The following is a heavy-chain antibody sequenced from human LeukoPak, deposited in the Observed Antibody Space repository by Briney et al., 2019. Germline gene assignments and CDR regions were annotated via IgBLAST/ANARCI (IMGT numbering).Heavy chain of an antibody. J-gene: IGHJ4*02. Sequence: GGSLRLSCSASGFTFSDYTMHWVRQAPGKGLEYVSAVGHSGTYTYYADSAKGRFTISRDNSKNTLYLQMGSLRTEDMGVYYCARGHSWGQGTLVTVSS. CDR1: GFTFSDYT. CDR3: ARGHS. V-gene: IGHV3-64*02. CDR2: VGHSGTYT.